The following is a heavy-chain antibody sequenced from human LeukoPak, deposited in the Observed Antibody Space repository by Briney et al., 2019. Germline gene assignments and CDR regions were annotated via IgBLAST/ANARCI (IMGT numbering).Heavy chain of an antibody. Sequence: TGRSLRLSCAASGFTFSSYAMHWVRQAPGKGLEWVAVISYDGSNKYYADSVKGRFTISRDNSKNTLYLQMNSLRPEDTAVYYCAKDRSYYDSGGFRNFDYWGQGTLVTVSS. D-gene: IGHD3-22*01. CDR3: AKDRSYYDSGGFRNFDY. V-gene: IGHV3-30-3*01. J-gene: IGHJ4*02. CDR2: ISYDGSNK. CDR1: GFTFSSYA.